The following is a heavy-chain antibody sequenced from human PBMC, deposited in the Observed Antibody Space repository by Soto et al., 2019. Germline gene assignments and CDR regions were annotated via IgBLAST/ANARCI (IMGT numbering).Heavy chain of an antibody. V-gene: IGHV3-21*01. Sequence: EVQLVESGGGLVKPGGSLRLSCAASGFTFSSYSMNWVRQAPGKGLEWVSSISSSSSYIYYADSVKGRFTISRDNAKNSLYLQMNSLRAEDTAVYYCASLESLWFGYGMDVWGQGTTVTVSS. CDR2: ISSSSSYI. D-gene: IGHD3-10*01. CDR3: ASLESLWFGYGMDV. J-gene: IGHJ6*02. CDR1: GFTFSSYS.